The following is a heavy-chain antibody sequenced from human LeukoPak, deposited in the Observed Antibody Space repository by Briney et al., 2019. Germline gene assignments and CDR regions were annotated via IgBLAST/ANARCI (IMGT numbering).Heavy chain of an antibody. D-gene: IGHD2/OR15-2a*01. J-gene: IGHJ3*02. Sequence: GGSLRLSCAAAGFTFGSYWMHWVRQSPGKGLVWVSGINSDGSSTSYADSVKGRFTISRDNAKNTVYLQMNSLRAEDTAVYYCARLSGGAFDIWGQGTLVTVSS. CDR1: GFTFGSYW. CDR2: INSDGSST. V-gene: IGHV3-74*01. CDR3: ARLSGGAFDI.